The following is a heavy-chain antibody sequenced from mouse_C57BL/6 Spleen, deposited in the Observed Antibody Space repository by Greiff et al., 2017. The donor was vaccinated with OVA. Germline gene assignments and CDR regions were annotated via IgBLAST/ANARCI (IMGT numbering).Heavy chain of an antibody. J-gene: IGHJ2*01. CDR2: IWGDGGT. V-gene: IGHV2-3*01. D-gene: IGHD1-1*01. CDR1: GFSLTSYG. CDR3: AKNYYDSSSSFDY. Sequence: VKLVESGPGLVAPSQSLSITCTVSGFSLTSYGVRWVRQPPGKGLEWLGVIWGDGGTNYHSALIYRLSISTDNSKSQVYITLNSLQTDDTATYYGAKNYYDSSSSFDYWGQGTTLTVSA.